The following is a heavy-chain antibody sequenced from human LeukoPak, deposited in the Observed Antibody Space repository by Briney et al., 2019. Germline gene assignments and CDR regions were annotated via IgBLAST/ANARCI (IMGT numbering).Heavy chain of an antibody. CDR2: IYITGST. CDR1: GVSISEYY. CDR3: AKKDGDF. J-gene: IGHJ4*02. V-gene: IGHV4-4*07. Sequence: SETLSLTCSVSGVSISEYYWTWFRQPAGKGLEWIGRIYITGSTNYNPSLKSRVTMSVDTSKNQLSLKLTFLTAADTAVYYCAKKDGDFWGQGTLVSVSS.